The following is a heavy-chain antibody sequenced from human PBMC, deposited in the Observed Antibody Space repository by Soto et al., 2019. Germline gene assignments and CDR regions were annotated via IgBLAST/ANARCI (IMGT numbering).Heavy chain of an antibody. V-gene: IGHV4-39*01. J-gene: IGHJ5*02. CDR3: ARHYSSGSRNWFDP. CDR2: IYYSGST. D-gene: IGHD6-19*01. CDR1: GGSINSSSYF. Sequence: SETLSLTCSVSGGSINSSSYFWGWVRQPPGKGLEWIGSIYYSGSTYYNPSLRSRVTISVDTSKSQFSLKLSSVTAADTAVFYCARHYSSGSRNWFDPWCQGTLVTVSS.